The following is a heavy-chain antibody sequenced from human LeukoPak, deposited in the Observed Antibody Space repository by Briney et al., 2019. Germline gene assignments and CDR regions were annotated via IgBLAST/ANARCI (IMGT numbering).Heavy chain of an antibody. J-gene: IGHJ5*02. V-gene: IGHV4-59*12. CDR2: IYYSGST. Sequence: SETLSLTCNVSGVTISTYYWTWIRQPPGKGLEWIGCIYYSGSTYYNPSLKSRITISLDTSKNQFSLRLSSLTAADTAVYYCAREREYQLLYRGFDPWGQGTLVTVSS. CDR1: GVTISTYY. CDR3: AREREYQLLYRGFDP. D-gene: IGHD2-2*02.